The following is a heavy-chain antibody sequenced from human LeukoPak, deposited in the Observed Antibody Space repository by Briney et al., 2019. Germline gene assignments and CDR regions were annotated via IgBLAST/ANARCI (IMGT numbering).Heavy chain of an antibody. Sequence: PSETLSLTCTVSGGSISSYYWSWIRQSPGKGLEWIGYIYYSGSTNYNPSLKSRVTISVDTSKNQFSLKLSSVTAADTAVYYCARDRTTSHFDYWGQGTLVTVSS. J-gene: IGHJ4*02. CDR3: ARDRTTSHFDY. D-gene: IGHD4-17*01. CDR1: GGSISSYY. CDR2: IYYSGST. V-gene: IGHV4-59*01.